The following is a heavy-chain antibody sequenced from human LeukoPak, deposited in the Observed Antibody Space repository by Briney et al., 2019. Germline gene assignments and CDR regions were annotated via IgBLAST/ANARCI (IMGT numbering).Heavy chain of an antibody. J-gene: IGHJ6*02. CDR3: AKDIRGGYSSSSFYLYYYYGMDV. D-gene: IGHD6-6*01. V-gene: IGHV3-9*01. CDR2: ISWNSGSI. CDR1: GFTFDDYA. Sequence: GGSLRLSCAASGFTFDDYAMHWVRQAPGKGLEWVSGISWNSGSIGYADSVKGRFTISRDNAKNSLYLQMNSLRAEDTALYYCAKDIRGGYSSSSFYLYYYYGMDVWGQGTTVTVSS.